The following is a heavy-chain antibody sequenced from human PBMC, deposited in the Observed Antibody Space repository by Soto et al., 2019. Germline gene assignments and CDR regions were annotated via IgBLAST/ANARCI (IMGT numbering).Heavy chain of an antibody. D-gene: IGHD6-19*01. J-gene: IGHJ5*02. CDR3: ARDAGGAAGFDP. Sequence: HVPLVQFGAEEQKPGASVKVSCKASGYTFKIYDINWVRQAPGQGLEWMGWINPYNGNTNYAQNLQGRVSMTTDTSTDTAYLELTNLTYDDTAVYYCARDAGGAAGFDPWGQGTLVTVSS. CDR1: GYTFKIYD. V-gene: IGHV1-18*01. CDR2: INPYNGNT.